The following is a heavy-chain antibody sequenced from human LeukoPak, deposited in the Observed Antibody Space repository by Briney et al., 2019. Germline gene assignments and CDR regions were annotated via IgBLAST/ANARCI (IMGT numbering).Heavy chain of an antibody. V-gene: IGHV1-2*02. CDR2: INPNSGGT. CDR3: ARGQFSGWSGSFDY. D-gene: IGHD6-19*01. CDR1: GYTFTGYY. J-gene: IGHJ4*02. Sequence: ASVKVSGKASGYTFTGYYMHWVRQAPGQRLEWMGWINPNSGGTNYAQKFQGRVTMTRDTSISTAYMELSSLRSEDTAVCYCARGQFSGWSGSFDYWGQGTLVTVSS.